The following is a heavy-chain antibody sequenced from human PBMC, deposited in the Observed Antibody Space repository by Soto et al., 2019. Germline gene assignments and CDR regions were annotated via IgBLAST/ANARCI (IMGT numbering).Heavy chain of an antibody. J-gene: IGHJ4*02. CDR1: GYTFNFYG. Sequence: ASVKVSCKASGYTFNFYGITWVRQAPGQGLEWMGWISGFNGNTNYAADLQGRVTMTTDTSTSTAYMELRGLRSDDTAVYYCAGIGVSSGHESPDFDSWGQGTLVTISS. CDR3: AGIGVSSGHESPDFDS. CDR2: ISGFNGNT. V-gene: IGHV1-18*01. D-gene: IGHD3-16*01.